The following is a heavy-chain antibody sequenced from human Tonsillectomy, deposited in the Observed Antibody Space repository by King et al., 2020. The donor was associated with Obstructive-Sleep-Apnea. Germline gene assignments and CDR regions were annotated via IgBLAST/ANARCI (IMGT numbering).Heavy chain of an antibody. V-gene: IGHV3-9*01. J-gene: IGHJ4*02. D-gene: IGHD6-19*01. CDR1: GFKFEDYA. Sequence: VQLVESVGGLVRPGRSLRLSCAAPGFKFEDYAMHWVQPAPGKGLEWVSVNSWNSAIIGFACSVKGRFTISRDNAKNSLYLQMNRLRAEDTALYYCAKDISSGWYSPLDYWGQGTLVTVSS. CDR2: NSWNSAII. CDR3: AKDISSGWYSPLDY.